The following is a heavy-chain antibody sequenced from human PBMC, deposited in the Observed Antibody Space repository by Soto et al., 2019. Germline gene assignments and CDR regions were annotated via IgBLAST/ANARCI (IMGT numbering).Heavy chain of an antibody. V-gene: IGHV4-59*01. D-gene: IGHD5-18*01. CDR3: ARGGGYGYLYSYNWFDP. J-gene: IGHJ5*02. CDR1: GGSISSYY. Sequence: SETLSLTCTVSGGSISSYYWGWIRQPPGKGLEWIGYIYYSGTTNYSPSLRSRVTISVDTSKNQFSLKLSSVTAADTAVYYCARGGGYGYLYSYNWFDPSAQGDLVTVSS. CDR2: IYYSGTT.